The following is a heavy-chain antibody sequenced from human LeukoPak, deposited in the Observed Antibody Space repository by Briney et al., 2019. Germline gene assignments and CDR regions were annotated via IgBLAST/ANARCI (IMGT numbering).Heavy chain of an antibody. J-gene: IGHJ4*02. Sequence: ASVKVSCNASGYTFTSYGIIWVRQSPGQGLEWMGWISAYNGNTNYAQNLQGRVTVTTDTSTSTAYMELRSLRSDDTAVYYCARVSGYSGYDEADYWGQGTLVTVSS. CDR3: ARVSGYSGYDEADY. CDR2: ISAYNGNT. CDR1: GYTFTSYG. D-gene: IGHD5-12*01. V-gene: IGHV1-18*01.